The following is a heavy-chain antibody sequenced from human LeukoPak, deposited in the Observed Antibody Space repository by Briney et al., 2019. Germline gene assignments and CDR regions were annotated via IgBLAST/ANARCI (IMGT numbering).Heavy chain of an antibody. CDR1: GYTFTSYY. CDR3: ARAKVAGPQNYYYYYGMDV. V-gene: IGHV1-46*01. D-gene: IGHD6-19*01. J-gene: IGHJ6*02. CDR2: INPSGGST. Sequence: ASVKVSCKASGYTFTSYYMHWVRQAPGQGLEWMGIINPSGGSTSYAQKFQGRVTTTRDTSTSTVYMELSSLRSEDTAVYYCARAKVAGPQNYYYYYGMDVWGQGTTVTVSS.